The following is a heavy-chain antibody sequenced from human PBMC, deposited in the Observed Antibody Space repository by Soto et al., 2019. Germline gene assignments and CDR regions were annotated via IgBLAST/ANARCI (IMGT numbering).Heavy chain of an antibody. Sequence: QAQLVQSGAEVKEPGASVKVSCKSSGYSFTTSGITWVRQSPGQGLEWMGWISTYNGNTNYAQNLQDRVTLTTDTSTSKAYMELRSLRSDDTAVYYCARRHYGDYDYWGERTMVTVSA. CDR3: ARRHYGDYDY. CDR1: GYSFTTSG. V-gene: IGHV1-18*01. CDR2: ISTYNGNT. J-gene: IGHJ4*02. D-gene: IGHD4-17*01.